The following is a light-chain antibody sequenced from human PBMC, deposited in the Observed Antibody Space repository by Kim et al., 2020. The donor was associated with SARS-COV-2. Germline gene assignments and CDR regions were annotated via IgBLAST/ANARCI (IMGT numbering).Light chain of an antibody. V-gene: IGLV7-46*01. J-gene: IGLJ3*02. Sequence: QAVVTQEPSLTVSPGGTVTLTCGSSTGAVTSGHYPYWFQQKPGQAPRTLIYDTSNKHSWTPARFSGSLLGGKAALTLSGAQPEDEAEYYCLLSSLLFGGGTQLTVL. CDR1: TGAVTSGHY. CDR3: LLSSLL. CDR2: DTS.